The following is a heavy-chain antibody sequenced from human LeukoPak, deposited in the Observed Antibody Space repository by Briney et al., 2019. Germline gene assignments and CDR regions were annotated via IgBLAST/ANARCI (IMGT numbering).Heavy chain of an antibody. J-gene: IGHJ3*02. Sequence: GRSLRLSCAASGFTFSSYGMHWVRQAPGKGLEWVAVISYDGSNENYADSVKGRFTISRDKSKSTLYLQMNSLRAEDTAMYYCARGIAMTTLNALDIWGQGTMVTVSS. D-gene: IGHD1-1*01. V-gene: IGHV3-30*03. CDR3: ARGIAMTTLNALDI. CDR2: ISYDGSNE. CDR1: GFTFSSYG.